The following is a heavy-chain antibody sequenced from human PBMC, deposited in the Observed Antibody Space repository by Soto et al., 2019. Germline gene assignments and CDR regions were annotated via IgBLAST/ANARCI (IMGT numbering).Heavy chain of an antibody. Sequence: GGSLRLSCAASGFTFSSYGMQWVRQAPGKGLEWVAVIWYDGSNKYYADSVKGRFTISRDNSKNTLYLQMNSLRAEDTAVYYCARDQIVVVPAATPGAFDIWGQGTMVTVSS. CDR2: IWYDGSNK. CDR3: ARDQIVVVPAATPGAFDI. D-gene: IGHD2-2*01. V-gene: IGHV3-33*01. J-gene: IGHJ3*02. CDR1: GFTFSSYG.